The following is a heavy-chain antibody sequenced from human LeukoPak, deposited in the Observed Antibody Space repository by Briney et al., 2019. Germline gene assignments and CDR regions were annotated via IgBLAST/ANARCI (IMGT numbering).Heavy chain of an antibody. Sequence: PGGSLRLSCAASGFTFSSYATGWVRQAPGKGLEWVSAISGSGGSTYYADSVKGRFTISRDNAKNSLYLQMNSLRAEDTAVYYCATSRRENYVSGSYYEDYWGQGTLVTVSS. J-gene: IGHJ4*02. V-gene: IGHV3-23*01. CDR2: ISGSGGST. D-gene: IGHD3-10*01. CDR3: ATSRRENYVSGSYYEDY. CDR1: GFTFSSYA.